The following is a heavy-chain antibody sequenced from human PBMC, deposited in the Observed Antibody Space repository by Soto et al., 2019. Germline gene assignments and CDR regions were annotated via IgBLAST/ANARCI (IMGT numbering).Heavy chain of an antibody. CDR1: GFTLSSYP. CDR2: VSVDPGNT. V-gene: IGHV3-23*01. J-gene: IGHJ4*02. Sequence: LRLSCTASGFTLSSYPMSWVRQTPGKGLQWVASVSVDPGNTYYADSVKGRFTISRDNSIYTLYLQMNNVTAEDTAIYYCVKDGIRGIHIDKWAQGTLVTVSS. CDR3: VKDGIRGIHIDK.